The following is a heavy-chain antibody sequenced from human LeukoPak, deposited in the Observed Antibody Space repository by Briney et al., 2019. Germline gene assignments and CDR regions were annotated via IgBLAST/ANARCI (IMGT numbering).Heavy chain of an antibody. D-gene: IGHD3-16*02. CDR2: ISSSSSTI. Sequence: PGGSLRLSCAASGFTFSSYSMNWVRQAPGKGLEWVSYISSSSSTIYYADSVKGRFTISRDNAKNSLYLQMNSLRAEDTAVYYCARVGLDGMITFGGVIVPPYFDYWGQGTLVTVSS. CDR1: GFTFSSYS. CDR3: ARVGLDGMITFGGVIVPPYFDY. V-gene: IGHV3-48*04. J-gene: IGHJ4*02.